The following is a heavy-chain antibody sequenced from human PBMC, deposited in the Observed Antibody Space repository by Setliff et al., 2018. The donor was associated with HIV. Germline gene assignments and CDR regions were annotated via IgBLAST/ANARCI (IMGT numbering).Heavy chain of an antibody. CDR1: GGSISSSGYY. CDR3: ARPRVGDDAFNI. V-gene: IGHV4-30-4*01. CDR2: IHYSGST. Sequence: SETLSLTCSVSGGSISSSGYYWSWIRQHPGKGLEWLGYIHYSGSTYYNPSLKSRLSISLDTSKNQFSLSLTSVTAADTAVYFCARPRVGDDAFNIWSQGTLVTVSS. J-gene: IGHJ3*02.